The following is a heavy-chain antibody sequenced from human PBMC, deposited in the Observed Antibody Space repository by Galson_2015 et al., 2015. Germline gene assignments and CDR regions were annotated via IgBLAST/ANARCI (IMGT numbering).Heavy chain of an antibody. J-gene: IGHJ6*03. CDR3: ARSTYYYYMDV. CDR1: GFTFDDYG. V-gene: IGHV3-20*04. D-gene: IGHD5/OR15-5a*01. CDR2: INWNGGST. Sequence: SLRLSCAASGFTFDDYGMSWVCQAPGKGLEWVSGINWNGGSTGYADSVKGRFTISRDNAKNSLYLQMNSLRAEDTALYYCARSTYYYYMDVWGKGTTVTVSS.